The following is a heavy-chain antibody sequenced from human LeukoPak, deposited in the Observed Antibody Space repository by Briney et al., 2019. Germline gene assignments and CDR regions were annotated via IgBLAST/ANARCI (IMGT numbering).Heavy chain of an antibody. D-gene: IGHD1-14*01. CDR1: GFPFSNSW. CDR2: IKKDGSGI. J-gene: IGHJ6*04. Sequence: GGSLRLSCAVSGFPFSNSWMYWVRQAPGKGLEGVANIKKDGSGISYVDSVKGRFIISRDNARNSLYPQMNSLRVEDTAVYFCTGGSSMEVWGNGTAVTVSS. CDR3: TGGSSMEV. V-gene: IGHV3-7*03.